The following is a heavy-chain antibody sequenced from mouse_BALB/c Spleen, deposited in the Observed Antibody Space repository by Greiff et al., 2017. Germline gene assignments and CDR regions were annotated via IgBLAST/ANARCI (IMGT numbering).Heavy chain of an antibody. CDR1: GFTFSSYT. CDR3: TRGDYDEDYYAMDY. Sequence: EVKLVESGGGLVKPGGSLKLSCAASGFTFSSYTMSWVRQTPEKRLEWVATISSGGSYTYYPDSVKGRFTISRDNAKNTLYLQMSSLKSEDTAMYYCTRGDYDEDYYAMDYWGQGTSVTVSS. J-gene: IGHJ4*01. V-gene: IGHV5-6-4*01. CDR2: ISSGGSYT. D-gene: IGHD2-4*01.